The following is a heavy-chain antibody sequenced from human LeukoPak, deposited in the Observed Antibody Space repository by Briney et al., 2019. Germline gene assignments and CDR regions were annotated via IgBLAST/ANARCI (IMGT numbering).Heavy chain of an antibody. D-gene: IGHD3-9*01. Sequence: PSETLSLTCAVYGGSFSGYYWSWIRQPPGKGLEWIGEINHSGSTNYNPSLKSRVTIPVDTSKNQFSLKLSSVTAADTAVYYCASIDILTGYYNVIANYWGQGALVTVSS. CDR2: INHSGST. CDR3: ASIDILTGYYNVIANY. CDR1: GGSFSGYY. J-gene: IGHJ4*02. V-gene: IGHV4-34*01.